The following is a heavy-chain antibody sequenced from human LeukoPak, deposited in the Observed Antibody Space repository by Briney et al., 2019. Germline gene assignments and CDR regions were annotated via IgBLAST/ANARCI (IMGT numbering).Heavy chain of an antibody. V-gene: IGHV3-21*01. CDR2: ISVGSNHI. CDR3: ARLRRNSDRSGYYYYYDY. CDR1: GYTFSSYS. J-gene: IGHJ4*02. D-gene: IGHD3-22*01. Sequence: KPGGSLRLSCAASGYTFSSYSINWVRQAPGKGLEWVSSISVGSNHIYYADSVRGRCSISRDDARNSLYLQMDSLRGDDTAVYYCARLRRNSDRSGYYYYYDYWGQGTLVTVSS.